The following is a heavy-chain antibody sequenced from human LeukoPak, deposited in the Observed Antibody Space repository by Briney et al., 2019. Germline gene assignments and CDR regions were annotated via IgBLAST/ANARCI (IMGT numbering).Heavy chain of an antibody. V-gene: IGHV1-46*01. Sequence: VASVKVSCTASGYTFTSYDFNWVRQAPGQGLEWMGIINPSGGSTSYAQKFQGRVTITADESTSTAYMELSSLRSEDTAVYYCAREYYYDSSGYQDYYYYGMDVWGQGTTVTVSS. CDR2: INPSGGST. D-gene: IGHD3-22*01. CDR3: AREYYYDSSGYQDYYYYGMDV. J-gene: IGHJ6*02. CDR1: GYTFTSYD.